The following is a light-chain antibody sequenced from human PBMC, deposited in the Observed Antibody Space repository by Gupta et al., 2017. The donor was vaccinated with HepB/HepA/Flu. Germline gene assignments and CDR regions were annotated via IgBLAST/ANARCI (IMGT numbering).Light chain of an antibody. CDR3: QQVNSYPLT. CDR2: AAS. CDR1: QGISSY. V-gene: IGKV1-9*01. Sequence: DIQLTQSPSFLSASVGDRVTITCRASQGISSYLAWYQQKPGKAPKLLIYAASTLQSGVPSRFSGSGSGTEFTLTISSRQPEDFTNYYCQQVNSYPLTFGQGTRLEIK. J-gene: IGKJ5*01.